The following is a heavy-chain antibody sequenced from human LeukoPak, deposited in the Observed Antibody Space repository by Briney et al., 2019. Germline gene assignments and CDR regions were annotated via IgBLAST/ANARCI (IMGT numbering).Heavy chain of an antibody. Sequence: PGGSLRLSCAASGFTFSSYGMHWVRQAPGKGLEXXXXXXXXGSNKYYADSVKGRFTISRDNSKNTLYLQMNSLRAEDTAVYYCATPFLNYVWGSYRSRYFDYWGQGTLVTVSS. J-gene: IGHJ4*02. D-gene: IGHD3-16*02. V-gene: IGHV3-30*02. CDR1: GFTFSSYG. CDR2: XXXXGSNK. CDR3: ATPFLNYVWGSYRSRYFDY.